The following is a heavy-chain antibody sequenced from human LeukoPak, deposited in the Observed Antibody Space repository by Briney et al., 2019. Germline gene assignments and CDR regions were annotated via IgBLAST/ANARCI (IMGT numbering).Heavy chain of an antibody. CDR1: GFTFDDYA. CDR3: AKDVYGDYGGAFDY. D-gene: IGHD4-17*01. Sequence: PGRSLRLSCAASGFTFDDYAMHWVRQAPGKGLEWVSGISWNSGSISYADSVKGRFTISRDNAKNSLYLQMNSLRAEDTALYYCAKDVYGDYGGAFDYWGQGTLVTVSS. J-gene: IGHJ4*02. V-gene: IGHV3-9*01. CDR2: ISWNSGSI.